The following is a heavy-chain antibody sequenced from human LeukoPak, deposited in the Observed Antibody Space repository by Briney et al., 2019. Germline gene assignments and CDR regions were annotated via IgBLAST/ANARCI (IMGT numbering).Heavy chain of an antibody. Sequence: SETLSLTCTVSGGSISSSSYYWGWIRQPPGKGLEWIGSIYYSGSTDYNPSLKSRVTISVDTSKNQFSLNLSSVTAADTAVYYCARAGTYSGSYRFDSWGQGTLVTVSS. J-gene: IGHJ4*02. D-gene: IGHD1-26*01. CDR3: ARAGTYSGSYRFDS. CDR1: GGSISSSSYY. V-gene: IGHV4-39*07. CDR2: IYYSGST.